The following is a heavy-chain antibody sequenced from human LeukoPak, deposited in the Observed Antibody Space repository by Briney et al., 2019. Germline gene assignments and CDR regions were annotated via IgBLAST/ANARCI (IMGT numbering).Heavy chain of an antibody. V-gene: IGHV4-61*02. CDR2: IYTSGST. J-gene: IGHJ4*02. CDR1: GGSISSGSYY. CDR3: ARAGWYGDYDFDY. D-gene: IGHD4-17*01. Sequence: SETLSLTCTVSGGSISSGSYYWSWIRQPAGKGLEWIGRIYTSGSTNYNPSLKSRVTISVDTSKNQFSLKLSSVTAADTAVYYYARAGWYGDYDFDYWGQGTLVTVSS.